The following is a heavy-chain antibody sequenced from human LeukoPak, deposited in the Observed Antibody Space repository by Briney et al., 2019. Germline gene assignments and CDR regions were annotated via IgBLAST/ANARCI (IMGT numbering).Heavy chain of an antibody. J-gene: IGHJ4*02. CDR2: MNPNSGGT. D-gene: IGHD3-9*01. CDR1: GYTFTSYD. V-gene: IGHV1-2*02. Sequence: ASVKVSCKASGYTFTSYDINWVRQATGQGLEWMGWMNPNSGGTNYAQKFQGRVTMTRDTSISTAYMELSRLRSDDTAVYYCARGVEDILTGYYFFDYWGQGTLVTVSS. CDR3: ARGVEDILTGYYFFDY.